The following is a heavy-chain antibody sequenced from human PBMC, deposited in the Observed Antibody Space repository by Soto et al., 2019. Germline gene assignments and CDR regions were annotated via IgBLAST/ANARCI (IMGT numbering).Heavy chain of an antibody. D-gene: IGHD3-22*01. V-gene: IGHV4-39*01. Sequence: SETLSLTCTVSGGSISSSSYYWGWIRQPPGKGLEWIGSIYYSGSTYYNPSLKSRVTISVDTSKNQFSLKLSSVTAADTAVYYCATLYDSSGYYYGWRQGTLVTVSS. CDR3: ATLYDSSGYYYG. CDR1: GGSISSSSYY. J-gene: IGHJ4*02. CDR2: IYYSGST.